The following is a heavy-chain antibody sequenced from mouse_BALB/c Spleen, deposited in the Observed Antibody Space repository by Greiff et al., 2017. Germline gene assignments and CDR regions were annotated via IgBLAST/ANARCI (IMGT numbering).Heavy chain of an antibody. CDR1: GYTFSSYW. Sequence: QVQLQQSGAELMKPGASVKISCKATGYTFSSYWIEWVKQRPGHGLEWIGEILPGSGSTNYNEKFKGKATFTVDTSSNTAYMHLSTLTSEDSAVYYCARYLYDYDAYYFDYWGQGTTLTVSS. CDR2: ILPGSGST. D-gene: IGHD2-4*01. J-gene: IGHJ2*01. V-gene: IGHV1-9*01. CDR3: ARYLYDYDAYYFDY.